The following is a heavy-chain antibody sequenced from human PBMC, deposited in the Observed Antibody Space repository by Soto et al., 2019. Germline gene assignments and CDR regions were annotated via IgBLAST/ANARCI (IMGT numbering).Heavy chain of an antibody. V-gene: IGHV4-30-4*01. CDR1: GGSISSGDYY. CDR2: IYYSGST. CDR3: ASGPYYDILTGAYYGMDV. J-gene: IGHJ6*02. D-gene: IGHD3-9*01. Sequence: KPSETLSLTCTVSGGSISSGDYYWSWIRQPPGKGLEWIGYIYYSGSTYYNPSLKSRVTISVDTSKNQFSLKLSSVTAADTAVYYCASGPYYDILTGAYYGMDVWGQGTTVTVSS.